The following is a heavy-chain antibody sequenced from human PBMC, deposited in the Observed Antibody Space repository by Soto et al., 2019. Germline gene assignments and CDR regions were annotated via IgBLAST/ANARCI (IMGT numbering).Heavy chain of an antibody. CDR1: GGSISSGDYY. CDR3: ARATIVLVPAAMVSHWFDP. CDR2: IYYSGST. Sequence: QVQLQESGPGLVKPSQTLSLTCTVSGGSISSGDYYWSWIRQPPGKGLEWIGYIYYSGSTYYNPSLKSRVTISVDTFKNQFSLKLSSVTAADTAVYYCARATIVLVPAAMVSHWFDPWGQGTLVTVSS. V-gene: IGHV4-30-4*01. D-gene: IGHD2-2*01. J-gene: IGHJ5*02.